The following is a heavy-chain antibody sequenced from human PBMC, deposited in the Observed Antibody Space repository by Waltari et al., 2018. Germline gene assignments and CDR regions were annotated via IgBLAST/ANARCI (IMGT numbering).Heavy chain of an antibody. CDR2: ISGSGGST. CDR3: AKAGILYSSSSPY. CDR1: GFTFSSYA. Sequence: EVQLLESGGGLVQPGGSLRLSCAASGFTFSSYAMSWVRQAPGKGLEWVSAISGSGGSTYYADSVKGRFTISRDNSKNTLYLQRNSRRAEDTAVYYCAKAGILYSSSSPYWGQGTLVTVSS. V-gene: IGHV3-23*01. J-gene: IGHJ4*02. D-gene: IGHD6-6*01.